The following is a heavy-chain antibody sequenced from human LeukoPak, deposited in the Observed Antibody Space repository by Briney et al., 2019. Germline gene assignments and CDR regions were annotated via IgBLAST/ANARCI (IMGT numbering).Heavy chain of an antibody. CDR2: IIPILGIA. CDR3: ASTGGNYGDYAGYDY. CDR1: GGTFSSYA. D-gene: IGHD4-17*01. V-gene: IGHV1-69*04. J-gene: IGHJ4*02. Sequence: SVKVSCKASGGTFSSYAISWVRQAPEQGLEWMGRIIPILGIANYAQKFQGRVTITADKSTSTAYMELSSLRSEDTAVYYCASTGGNYGDYAGYDYWGQGTLVTVSS.